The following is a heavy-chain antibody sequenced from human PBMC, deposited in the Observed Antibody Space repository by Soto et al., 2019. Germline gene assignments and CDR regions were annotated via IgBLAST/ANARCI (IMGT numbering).Heavy chain of an antibody. D-gene: IGHD1-26*01. J-gene: IGHJ6*02. Sequence: QVQLVQSGAEVKKPGSSVKVSCKASGGTFSSYAISWVRQAPGQGLEWMGGIIPIFGTANYAQKFQGRVTITADKSASTAYMELSSLRSEDTAVYYCARNSGSTHPDCDYYYGMDVWGQGTTVTVSS. V-gene: IGHV1-69*06. CDR3: ARNSGSTHPDCDYYYGMDV. CDR2: IIPIFGTA. CDR1: GGTFSSYA.